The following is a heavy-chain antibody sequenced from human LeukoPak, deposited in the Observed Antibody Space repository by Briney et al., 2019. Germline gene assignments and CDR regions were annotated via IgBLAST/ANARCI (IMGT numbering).Heavy chain of an antibody. D-gene: IGHD2-2*01. Sequence: ASVKVSCKASGYTFTGYYMHWVRQAPGQGLEWMGWINPNSGGTNYAQKLQGRVTMTRDTSISTAYMELSRLRSDDTAVYYCARETTPLRSSTSPPQLSPYYFDYWGQGTLVTVSS. CDR1: GYTFTGYY. CDR3: ARETTPLRSSTSPPQLSPYYFDY. J-gene: IGHJ4*02. CDR2: INPNSGGT. V-gene: IGHV1-2*02.